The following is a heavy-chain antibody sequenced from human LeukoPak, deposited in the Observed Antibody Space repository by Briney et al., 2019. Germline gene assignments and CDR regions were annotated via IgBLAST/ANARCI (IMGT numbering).Heavy chain of an antibody. J-gene: IGHJ3*02. D-gene: IGHD3-16*01. CDR1: GGSISSYY. V-gene: IGHV4-59*08. Sequence: SETLSLTCTVSGGSISSYYWSWIRQPPGKGLEWIGYIYYSGSTNYNPSLKSRVTISVDTSKNQFSLKLSSVTAAGTAVYYCARLISGGSNAFDIWGQGTMVTVSS. CDR3: ARLISGGSNAFDI. CDR2: IYYSGST.